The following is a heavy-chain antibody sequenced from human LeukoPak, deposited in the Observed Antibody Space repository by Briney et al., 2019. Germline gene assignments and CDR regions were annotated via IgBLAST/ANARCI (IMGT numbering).Heavy chain of an antibody. Sequence: SETLSLTCTVSGGSISSYYWSWIRQPAGKGLEWIGRIYTSGSTNYNPSPKSRVTMSVDTSKNQFSLKLSSVTAADTAVYYCARDGESPPDSSFDYWGQGTLVTVSS. CDR1: GGSISSYY. D-gene: IGHD3-10*01. CDR3: ARDGESPPDSSFDY. CDR2: IYTSGST. V-gene: IGHV4-4*07. J-gene: IGHJ4*02.